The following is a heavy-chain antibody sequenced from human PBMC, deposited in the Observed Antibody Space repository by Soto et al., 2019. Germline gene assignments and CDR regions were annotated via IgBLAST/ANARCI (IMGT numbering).Heavy chain of an antibody. CDR1: GGTFSSYA. CDR2: IIPIFGTA. J-gene: IGHJ3*02. Sequence: GASVKVSCTASGGTFSSYALSWVRQAPGQGLEWMGGIIPIFGTANYAQKFQGRVTITADESTSTAYMELSSLRSEDTAVYYCARDLYYDSSGSVNAFDIWGQGTMVTVSS. CDR3: ARDLYYDSSGSVNAFDI. V-gene: IGHV1-69*13. D-gene: IGHD3-22*01.